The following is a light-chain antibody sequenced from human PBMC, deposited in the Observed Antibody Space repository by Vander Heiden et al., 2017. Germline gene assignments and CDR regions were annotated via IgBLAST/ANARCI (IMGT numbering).Light chain of an antibody. Sequence: DIVWTQSPATLSLSPGARASLSCRASQSVSSYLAWYHQKPGQAPRLLIFDASNRETGIPARFSGSGSGTDFTLTISSLEPEDFALYHCQQRSNWPLTFGGGTKVEIK. CDR3: QQRSNWPLT. V-gene: IGKV3-11*01. CDR1: QSVSSY. J-gene: IGKJ4*01. CDR2: DAS.